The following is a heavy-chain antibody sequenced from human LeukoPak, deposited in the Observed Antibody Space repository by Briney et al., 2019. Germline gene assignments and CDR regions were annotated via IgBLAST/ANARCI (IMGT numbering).Heavy chain of an antibody. V-gene: IGHV6-1*01. Sequence: SQTLSLTCAISGESVSSTGASWNWIRQSPSRGLEWLGRTYDRSKWYYEYALSVQSRIIVAPDTSKNQFSLQLNSVTPEDTAVYYCVRGNYNFDYWGQGSLVTVSA. CDR2: TYDRSKWYY. D-gene: IGHD5-24*01. J-gene: IGHJ4*02. CDR3: VRGNYNFDY. CDR1: GESVSSTGAS.